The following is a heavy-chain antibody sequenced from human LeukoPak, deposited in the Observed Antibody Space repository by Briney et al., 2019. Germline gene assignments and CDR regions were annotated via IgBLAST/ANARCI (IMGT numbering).Heavy chain of an antibody. CDR1: GGSFSGDY. CDR3: ARHKIVITMLGVHRWLDP. Sequence: KSSETLTLTCAVYGGSFSGDYWSWIRQPPGKGLEWIGDINRSGRAVYNTSLKSRVIISVDTSKNQFSLKVNSVTAADTAVYYCARHKIVITMLGVHRWLDPWGQGTLVAVSS. D-gene: IGHD3-3*01. CDR2: INRSGRA. J-gene: IGHJ5*02. V-gene: IGHV4-34*01.